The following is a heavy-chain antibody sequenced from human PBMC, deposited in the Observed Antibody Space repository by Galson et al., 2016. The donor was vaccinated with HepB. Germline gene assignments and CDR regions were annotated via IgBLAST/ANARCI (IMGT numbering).Heavy chain of an antibody. V-gene: IGHV4-31*03. D-gene: IGHD3-10*01. J-gene: IGHJ5*02. Sequence: TLSLTCTVSGGSISSGGYYWTWIRQLPEKGLEWIGYIFYSGSTYYNPSLKSRVTISVDTSKNQFSLRLSSVTAADTAVYYCARDRGASSGGGWFDPWGQGTLVIVS. CDR2: IFYSGST. CDR3: ARDRGASSGGGWFDP. CDR1: GGSISSGGYY.